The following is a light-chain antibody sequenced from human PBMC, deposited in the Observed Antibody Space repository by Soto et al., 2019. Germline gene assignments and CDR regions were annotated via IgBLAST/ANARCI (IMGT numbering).Light chain of an antibody. CDR3: QQQGT. CDR1: EFLSSSY. J-gene: IGKJ2*01. Sequence: EIVLTQSPGTPSLSPGERATLSCRASEFLSSSYLVWYQQKPGQAPRLLIYAASRRATGIPDRFSGSGSATEYTLTINTSAPEDFAVYYCQQQGTFGQGTKLEIK. CDR2: AAS. V-gene: IGKV3-20*01.